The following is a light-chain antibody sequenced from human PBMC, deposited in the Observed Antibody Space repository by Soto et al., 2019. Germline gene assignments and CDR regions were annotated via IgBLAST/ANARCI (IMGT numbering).Light chain of an antibody. Sequence: DIRLTESPSFLSSSLGDRVTITSRASQVISSYLAWYQQKPGKAPKLLIYGASTLQSGVPSRFSGSGSGTEFTLTISSLQPEDFATYYCQQLKSYPITFGQGTRLEIK. J-gene: IGKJ5*01. CDR1: QVISSY. CDR2: GAS. CDR3: QQLKSYPIT. V-gene: IGKV1-9*01.